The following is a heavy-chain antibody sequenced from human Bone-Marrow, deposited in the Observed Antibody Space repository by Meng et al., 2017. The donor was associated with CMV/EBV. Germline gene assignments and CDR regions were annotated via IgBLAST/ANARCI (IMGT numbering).Heavy chain of an antibody. CDR3: ARASGWELLTPFDY. CDR1: GGSVSSGSYY. Sequence: SETLSLTCTVSGGSVSSGSYYWSWIRQPPGKGLEWIGSIYYSGSTYYNPSLKSRVTISVDTSKNQFSLKLSSVTAADTAVYYCARASGWELLTPFDYWGQGTLVTVSS. J-gene: IGHJ4*02. V-gene: IGHV4-39*07. CDR2: IYYSGST. D-gene: IGHD1-26*01.